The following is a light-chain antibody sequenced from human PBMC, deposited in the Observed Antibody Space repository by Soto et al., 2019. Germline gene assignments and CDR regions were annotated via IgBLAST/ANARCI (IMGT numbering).Light chain of an antibody. J-gene: IGKJ1*01. CDR1: QEISNY. V-gene: IGKV1-33*01. Sequence: DIQMIQSPSSLSASVGDRVTITCQASQEISNYLNWYQQKPGKAPKLLIYDASNLERGVPSRFSGRGSGTDFTFTISSLQPEDVATYYCQQYDHLPRTFGRGTKVAIK. CDR3: QQYDHLPRT. CDR2: DAS.